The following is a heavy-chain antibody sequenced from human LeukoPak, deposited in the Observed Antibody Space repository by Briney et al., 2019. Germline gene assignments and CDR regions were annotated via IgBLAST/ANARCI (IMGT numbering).Heavy chain of an antibody. CDR3: ARAAYNWN. CDR1: GFTIRDYV. V-gene: IGHV3-11*01. D-gene: IGHD1-20*01. Sequence: PGGSLRLSYAASGFTIRDYVMSWVRQAPGKGLEWVSYIDPSGTALYYADSVKGRFTVSRDNGKNSLSLQLRSLRAEDTALYYCARAAYNWNWGQGTLVTVSS. J-gene: IGHJ4*02. CDR2: IDPSGTAL.